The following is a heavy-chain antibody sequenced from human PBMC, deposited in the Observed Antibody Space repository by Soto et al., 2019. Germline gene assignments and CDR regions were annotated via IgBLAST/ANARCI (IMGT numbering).Heavy chain of an antibody. D-gene: IGHD6-19*01. V-gene: IGHV1-58*02. CDR3: AAGRAVAESWFDP. CDR1: GFTFTSSA. CDR2: IVVGSGNT. Sequence: GASVKVSCKASGFTFTSSAMQWVRQARGQRLEWIGWIVVGSGNTNYAQKFQERVTITRDMSTSTAYMELSSLRSEDTAVYYCAAGRAVAESWFDPWGQGTLVTVSS. J-gene: IGHJ5*02.